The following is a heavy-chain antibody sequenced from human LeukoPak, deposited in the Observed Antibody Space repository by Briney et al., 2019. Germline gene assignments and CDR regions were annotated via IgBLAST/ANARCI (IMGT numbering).Heavy chain of an antibody. Sequence: PSETLSLTCTVSGGSISSYYWSWIRQPAGKGLVWIGRIYTSGSTNYNPSLKSRVTMSVDTSKNQFSLKLSSVTAADTAVYYCASNIVGATRGAFDIWGQGTMVTVSS. D-gene: IGHD1-26*01. CDR1: GGSISSYY. V-gene: IGHV4-4*07. CDR3: ASNIVGATRGAFDI. J-gene: IGHJ3*02. CDR2: IYTSGST.